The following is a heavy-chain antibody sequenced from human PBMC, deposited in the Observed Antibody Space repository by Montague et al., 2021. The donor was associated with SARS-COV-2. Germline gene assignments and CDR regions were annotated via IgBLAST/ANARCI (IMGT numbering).Heavy chain of an antibody. CDR3: VRDTGSAQAGFDA. D-gene: IGHD4-17*01. J-gene: IGHJ4*02. CDR1: GDSVWSNTAA. V-gene: IGHV6-1*01. CDR2: TNYRSKWTS. Sequence: CAISGDSVWSNTAAWNWIRQSPSGGLEWLGRTNYRSKWTSDYATSVEGRISIDPDTSKNQFFLHLRSVTPEDTGIYYCVRDTGSAQAGFDAWGQGALVTVSS.